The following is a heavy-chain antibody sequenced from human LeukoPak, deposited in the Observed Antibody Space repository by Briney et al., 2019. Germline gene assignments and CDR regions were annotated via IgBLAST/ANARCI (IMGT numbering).Heavy chain of an antibody. J-gene: IGHJ2*01. CDR3: ARVYYSSSYDYWYFDL. CDR1: GGSISSSSSY. CDR2: IYYSGST. D-gene: IGHD6-13*01. Sequence: MASETLSLTCTVSGGSISSSSSYWGWIRQPPGKGLEWIGSIYYSGSTYYNPSLKSRVTISVDTSKNQFSLKLSSVTAADTAVYYCARVYYSSSYDYWYFDLWGRGTLVTVSS. V-gene: IGHV4-39*07.